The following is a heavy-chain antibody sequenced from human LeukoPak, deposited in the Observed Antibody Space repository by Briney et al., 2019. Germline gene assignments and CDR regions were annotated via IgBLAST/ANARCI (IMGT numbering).Heavy chain of an antibody. D-gene: IGHD4-17*01. J-gene: IGHJ4*02. CDR2: IYPDDSDT. Sequence: GESLKISCKGSGYSFINYWIGWVRQMPGKGLEWMGIIYPDDSDTRYSPSFQGQVTISADKSISSAYLQWSSLKASDTAMYYCARQSYGDWAFVDSWGQGTLVTVSS. CDR3: ARQSYGDWAFVDS. V-gene: IGHV5-51*01. CDR1: GYSFINYW.